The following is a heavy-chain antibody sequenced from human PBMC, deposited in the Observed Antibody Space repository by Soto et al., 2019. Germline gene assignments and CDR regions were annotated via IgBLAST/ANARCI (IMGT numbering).Heavy chain of an antibody. D-gene: IGHD3-3*01. CDR1: GGTFSSYA. V-gene: IGHV1-69*01. J-gene: IGHJ3*02. CDR2: IIPICGTA. Sequence: QVQLVQSGAEVKKPGSSVKVSCKASGGTFSSYAISWVRQAPGQGLEWMGGIIPICGTANYAQEFQGRVTITADESTSTAYMELSSLRSEDTAVYYCARTGFWSGYYVDDAFDIWGQGTMVTVSS. CDR3: ARTGFWSGYYVDDAFDI.